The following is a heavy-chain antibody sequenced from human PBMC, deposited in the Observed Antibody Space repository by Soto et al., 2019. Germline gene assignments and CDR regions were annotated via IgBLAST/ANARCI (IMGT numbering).Heavy chain of an antibody. D-gene: IGHD3-9*01. CDR3: ANVELEEDDIWTGYPIAHYDGMDV. CDR2: IYYSGST. J-gene: IGHJ6*04. Sequence: QLQLQESGPGLVKPSETLSLTCTVSGGSISSSSYYWGWIRQPPGKGLEWIGSIYYSGSTYYNPSLKSRVTISVDTSKNQFSLKLCSVTAADTDVYYCANVELEEDDIWTGYPIAHYDGMDVWGEGTTVTVSS. CDR1: GGSISSSSYY. V-gene: IGHV4-39*01.